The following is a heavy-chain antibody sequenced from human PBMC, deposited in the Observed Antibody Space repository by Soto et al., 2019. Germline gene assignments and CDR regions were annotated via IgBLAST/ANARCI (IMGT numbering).Heavy chain of an antibody. D-gene: IGHD1-1*01. J-gene: IGHJ2*01. V-gene: IGHV3-13*05. Sequence: GASLRLSWAASGLTFRGYDMPWVRQISGRALEWVSAISGAANPHYSDSVKGRFAISREDANKSLYLQMNRLRVGDTAVYYCAREIEATGHWYFDLWGRGTLV. CDR1: GLTFRGYD. CDR3: AREIEATGHWYFDL. CDR2: ISGAANP.